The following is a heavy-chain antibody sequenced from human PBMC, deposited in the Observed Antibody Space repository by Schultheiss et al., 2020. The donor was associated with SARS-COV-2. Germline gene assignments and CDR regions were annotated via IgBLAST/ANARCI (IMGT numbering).Heavy chain of an antibody. Sequence: GGSLRLSCAASGFTVSSNYMSWIRQAPGKGLEWVSVLCSATSTYYADSVKGRFTISRDNSKNTLYLHMNSLRAEDTAVYYCARGTYNWNYATPIDYWGQGTLVTVSS. CDR3: ARGTYNWNYATPIDY. V-gene: IGHV3-53*01. CDR2: LCSATST. D-gene: IGHD1-7*01. J-gene: IGHJ4*02. CDR1: GFTVSSNY.